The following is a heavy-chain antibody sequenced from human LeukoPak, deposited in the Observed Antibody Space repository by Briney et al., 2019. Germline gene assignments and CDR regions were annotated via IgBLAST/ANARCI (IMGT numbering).Heavy chain of an antibody. J-gene: IGHJ4*02. Sequence: ASVKVSFKVSGYTLTELSMHWVRQAPGKGLEWTGGFDPEDGETIYAQKFQGRVTMTEDTSTDTAYTELSSLRSEDTAVYYCATGRYGDFSYFDYWGQGTLVTVSS. D-gene: IGHD4-17*01. V-gene: IGHV1-24*01. CDR2: FDPEDGET. CDR1: GYTLTELS. CDR3: ATGRYGDFSYFDY.